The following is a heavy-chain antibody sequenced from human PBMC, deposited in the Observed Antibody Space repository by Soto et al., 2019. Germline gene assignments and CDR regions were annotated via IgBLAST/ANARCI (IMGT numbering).Heavy chain of an antibody. CDR1: GFTFSSYA. J-gene: IGHJ3*02. CDR2: ISYDGSNK. D-gene: IGHD2-15*01. Sequence: QVQLVESGGGVVQPGRSLRLSCAASGFTFSSYAMHWVRQAPGKGLEWVAVISYDGSNKYYADSVKGRFTISRDNSKNTLYLQMTSLRAEDTAVYYCAKQGGWQLPKWGGAFDIWGQGTMVTVSS. CDR3: AKQGGWQLPKWGGAFDI. V-gene: IGHV3-30-3*02.